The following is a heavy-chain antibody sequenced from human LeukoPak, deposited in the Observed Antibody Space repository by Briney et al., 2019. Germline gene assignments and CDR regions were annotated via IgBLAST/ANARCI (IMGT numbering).Heavy chain of an antibody. CDR3: ARLYSSGWYLDY. J-gene: IGHJ4*02. Sequence: HPGGSLRLSCAASGFTFSSYGMHWVRQAPGKGLEWVAVIWYDGSKKYYADSVKGRFTISRDNSKNTLYLQMNGLRAEDTAVYYCARLYSSGWYLDYWGQGTLVTVSS. CDR2: IWYDGSKK. CDR1: GFTFSSYG. V-gene: IGHV3-33*01. D-gene: IGHD6-19*01.